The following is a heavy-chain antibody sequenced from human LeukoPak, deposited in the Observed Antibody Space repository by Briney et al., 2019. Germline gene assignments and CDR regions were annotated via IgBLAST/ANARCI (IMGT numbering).Heavy chain of an antibody. Sequence: GASVKVSCKASGYTFTSYYMHWVRQAPGQGLERMGIINPSGGSTSYAQKFQGRVTMTRDTSTSTVYMELSSLRSEDTAVYYCARGRYYGSGSYYNPPGGYYYGMDVWGQGTTVTVSS. CDR3: ARGRYYGSGSYYNPPGGYYYGMDV. D-gene: IGHD3-10*01. CDR2: INPSGGST. CDR1: GYTFTSYY. J-gene: IGHJ6*02. V-gene: IGHV1-46*01.